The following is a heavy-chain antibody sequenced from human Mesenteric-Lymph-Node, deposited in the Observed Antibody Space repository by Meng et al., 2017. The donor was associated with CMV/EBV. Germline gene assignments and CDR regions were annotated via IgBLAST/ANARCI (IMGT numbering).Heavy chain of an antibody. CDR2: IIPMVGRA. CDR3: ARAGDITTFGANGLDV. V-gene: IGHV1-69*02. Sequence: SVKVSCKASGDTFNNYIINWVRQAPGQGLEWMGRIIPMVGRATYKQKFQGRVTITAHKSTRTSYLELNTLRSEDTAVYYCARAGDITTFGANGLDVWGQGTTVTVSS. J-gene: IGHJ6*02. CDR1: GDTFNNYI. D-gene: IGHD3-3*01.